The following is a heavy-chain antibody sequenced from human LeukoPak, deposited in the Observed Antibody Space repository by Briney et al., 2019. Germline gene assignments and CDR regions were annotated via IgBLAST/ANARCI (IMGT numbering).Heavy chain of an antibody. D-gene: IGHD6-6*01. V-gene: IGHV1-46*01. CDR1: GYTFTSYY. Sequence: ASVKVSCKASGYTFTSYYMHLVRQAPGQGLEWMGIINPSGGSTSYAQKFQGRVTMTRDTSTSTVYMELSSLRSEDTAVYYCARAEQLAEFDYWGQGTLVTVSS. CDR2: INPSGGST. CDR3: ARAEQLAEFDY. J-gene: IGHJ4*02.